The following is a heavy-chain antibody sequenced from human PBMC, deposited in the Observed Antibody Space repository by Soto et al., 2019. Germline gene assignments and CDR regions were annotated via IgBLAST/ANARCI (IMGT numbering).Heavy chain of an antibody. CDR2: ITSSGDPM. D-gene: IGHD6-19*01. Sequence: PGGSLRLSCAASGFTFSSYEMNWVRQARGKGLEWVSYITSSGDPMYYADSVKGRFTISRDNAKNSLYLQMNYLRAEDAAVYYCARGAGRGWYGGSNWFDPWGQGTLVTVSS. CDR1: GFTFSSYE. J-gene: IGHJ5*02. CDR3: ARGAGRGWYGGSNWFDP. V-gene: IGHV3-48*03.